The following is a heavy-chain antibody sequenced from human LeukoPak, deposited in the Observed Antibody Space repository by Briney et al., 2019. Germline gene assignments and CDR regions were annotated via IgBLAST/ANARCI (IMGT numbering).Heavy chain of an antibody. CDR2: INHSGST. D-gene: IGHD5-12*01. V-gene: IGHV4-34*01. CDR1: GGLFSGYY. Sequence: DTLYVTFVEYGGLFSGYYWSWIRQPPGKGLEWIGEINHSGSTNYNPSLKSRVTISVDTSKNQFSLKLSSVTAADTAVYYCAGSKNVDIVATTLDYWGQGTLVTVSS. CDR3: AGSKNVDIVATTLDY. J-gene: IGHJ4*02.